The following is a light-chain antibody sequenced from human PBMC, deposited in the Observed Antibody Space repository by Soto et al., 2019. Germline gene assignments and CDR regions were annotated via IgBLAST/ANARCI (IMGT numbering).Light chain of an antibody. J-gene: IGKJ5*01. Sequence: DIVLTQSPGTLSLSPGERATLSCRASQSVSSSYLAWCQHKPGQAPRLLIYGASNRATGIPDRFSGSGSGTDFTLTINRLEPEDFAVYFCQQYGASPRFGQGTRLEIK. CDR2: GAS. CDR1: QSVSSSY. V-gene: IGKV3-20*01. CDR3: QQYGASPR.